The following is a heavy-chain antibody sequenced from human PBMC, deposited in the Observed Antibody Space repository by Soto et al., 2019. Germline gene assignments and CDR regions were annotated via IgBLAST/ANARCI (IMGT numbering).Heavy chain of an antibody. J-gene: IGHJ5*02. V-gene: IGHV4-34*01. D-gene: IGHD6-6*01. CDR2: INHSGST. CDR1: GGSFSGYY. CDR3: ARLGAARLDRFDP. Sequence: PSETLSLTCAVYGGSFSGYYWSWIRQPPGKGLEWIGEINHSGSTNYNPSLKSRVTISVDTSKNQFSLKLSSVTAADTAVYYCARLGAARLDRFDPWGQGTLVTVS.